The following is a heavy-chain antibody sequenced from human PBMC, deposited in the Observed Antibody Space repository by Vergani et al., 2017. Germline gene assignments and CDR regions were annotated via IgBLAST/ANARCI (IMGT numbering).Heavy chain of an antibody. Sequence: QVQLQQWGAGLLKPSETLSLTCAVYGGSFSGYYWSWIRQPPGKGLEWIGEINHSGSTNYNPSLKSRVTISVDTSKNQFSLKLSSVTAADTAVYYCARSVDYYDSSGYRLDAFDIWGQGTMVTVSS. D-gene: IGHD3-22*01. V-gene: IGHV4-34*01. CDR3: ARSVDYYDSSGYRLDAFDI. J-gene: IGHJ3*02. CDR1: GGSFSGYY. CDR2: INHSGST.